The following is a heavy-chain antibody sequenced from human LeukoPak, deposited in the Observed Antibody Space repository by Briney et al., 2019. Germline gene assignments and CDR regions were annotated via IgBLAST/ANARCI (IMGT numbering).Heavy chain of an antibody. CDR1: RFSFSSYW. J-gene: IGHJ4*02. CDR3: AKDRPPNYYDSSGYYRTLLGYFDY. V-gene: IGHV3-30*02. Sequence: GGSLRLSCAASRFSFSSYWMTWVRQAPGKGLEWVAFIRYDGSNKYYADSVKGRFTISRDNSKNTLYLQMNSLRAEDTAVYYCAKDRPPNYYDSSGYYRTLLGYFDYWGQGTLVTVSS. D-gene: IGHD3-22*01. CDR2: IRYDGSNK.